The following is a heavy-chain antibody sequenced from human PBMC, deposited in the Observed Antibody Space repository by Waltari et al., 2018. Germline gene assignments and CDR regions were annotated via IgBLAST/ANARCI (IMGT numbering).Heavy chain of an antibody. Sequence: QVQLVESGGGVVRPGGSLRLSCTVSGFTFRQYTMHWVRQAPGKGLEWVAITSHDGANKYYAGSVVGRFTISRDNSKNTVYLQMNSLRVEDTAVYYCARDLGSGWYYFDSWGQGTLVTVSS. V-gene: IGHV3-30-3*01. J-gene: IGHJ4*02. CDR2: TSHDGANK. D-gene: IGHD6-19*01. CDR3: ARDLGSGWYYFDS. CDR1: GFTFRQYT.